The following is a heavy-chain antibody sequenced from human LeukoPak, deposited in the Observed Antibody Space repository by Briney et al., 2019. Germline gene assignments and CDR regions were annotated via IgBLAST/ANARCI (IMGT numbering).Heavy chain of an antibody. V-gene: IGHV1-18*01. CDR2: ISAYNGNT. CDR1: GYTFTSYG. CDR3: ARDYYDSSGYYYSFDY. Sequence: ASVKVSCKASGYTFTSYGISWVRQAPEQGLEWMGWISAYNGNTNYAQKLQGRVTMTTDTSTSTAYMGLRSLRSDDTAVYYCARDYYDSSGYYYSFDYWGQGTLVTVSS. J-gene: IGHJ4*02. D-gene: IGHD3-22*01.